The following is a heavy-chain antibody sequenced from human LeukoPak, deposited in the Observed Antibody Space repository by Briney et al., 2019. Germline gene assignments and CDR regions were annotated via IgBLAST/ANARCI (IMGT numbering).Heavy chain of an antibody. CDR2: ISYSGST. J-gene: IGHJ4*02. Sequence: SETLSLTCSVSGGSITVYYWNWIRQSPGKGLEWIGSISYSGSTNYNPSLKSRVTISRDTSKNRFSLKVSSVIAADTAMYYCARGGSRSYTSSTLDYWGQGTLVTVSS. V-gene: IGHV4-59*12. D-gene: IGHD6-6*01. CDR1: GGSITVYY. CDR3: ARGGSRSYTSSTLDY.